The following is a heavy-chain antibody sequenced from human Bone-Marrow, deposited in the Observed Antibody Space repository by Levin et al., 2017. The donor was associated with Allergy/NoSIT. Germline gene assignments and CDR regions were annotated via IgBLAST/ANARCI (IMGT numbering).Heavy chain of an antibody. V-gene: IGHV3-30*18. CDR3: AKDGSVADWNFDY. CDR2: ISYAGSNQ. J-gene: IGHJ4*02. D-gene: IGHD1-1*01. Sequence: GESLKISCGASGFIFSDYGMHWVRQAPGKGLEWVAGISYAGSNQYYADSLKGRLTISRDNSKNTLYLQMISLRTEDTAVYYCAKDGSVADWNFDYWGQGTLVTVSS. CDR1: GFIFSDYG.